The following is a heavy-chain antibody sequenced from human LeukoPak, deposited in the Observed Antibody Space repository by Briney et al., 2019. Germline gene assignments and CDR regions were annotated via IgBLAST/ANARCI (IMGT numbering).Heavy chain of an antibody. D-gene: IGHD3-3*01. CDR3: ARGGGGYDFWSGHLYYFDY. Sequence: GSGKVSCMAFEYTFPSYYMDGVRPAPGQGLEWMGIINPSGGSTSYAQKFQGRVTMTRDTYTSTDYMELSSLRAEDTAVYYCARGGGGYDFWSGHLYYFDYWGQETLVTVST. CDR1: EYTFPSYY. J-gene: IGHJ4*02. V-gene: IGHV1-46*01. CDR2: INPSGGST.